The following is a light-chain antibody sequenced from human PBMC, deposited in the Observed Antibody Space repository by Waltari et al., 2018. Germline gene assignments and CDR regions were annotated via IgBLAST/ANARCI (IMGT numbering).Light chain of an antibody. V-gene: IGKV1-33*01. CDR2: GAS. CDR1: QGIAKY. J-gene: IGKJ2*01. Sequence: DIQMTQSPSSLSASVGDRITITCQARQGIAKYLNWYQQKPGNAPNPLIYGASNLEAGVPSRFSGSGSGTDFTLTISSLQPEDIATCYCLQHDNLPYTFGQGTRLE. CDR3: LQHDNLPYT.